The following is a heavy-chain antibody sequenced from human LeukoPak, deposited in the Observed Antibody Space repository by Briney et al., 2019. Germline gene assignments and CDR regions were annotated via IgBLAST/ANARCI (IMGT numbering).Heavy chain of an antibody. CDR2: MYYSGST. J-gene: IGHJ5*02. CDR3: ARPYYYDSRIDP. D-gene: IGHD3-22*01. V-gene: IGHV4-30-4*01. CDR1: GGSISSGAYY. Sequence: SQTLSLTSTVSGGSISSGAYYWSWIRQPPGKGLEWIAYMYYSGSTYYNPSLKSRVTMSADTSKNQLSLKLSSVTAADTAVYYCARPYYYDSRIDPWGQGILVTVSS.